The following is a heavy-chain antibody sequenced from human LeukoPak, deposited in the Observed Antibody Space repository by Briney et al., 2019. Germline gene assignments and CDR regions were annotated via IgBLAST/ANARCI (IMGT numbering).Heavy chain of an antibody. Sequence: GGSLRLSCAASGFTFSSYAMHWVRRAPGKRLEWVAVISYDGSNKYYADSVKGRFTISRDNSKNTLYLQMNSLRAEDTAVYYCARTPEYSSPGWGQGTLVTVSS. V-gene: IGHV3-30-3*01. CDR1: GFTFSSYA. D-gene: IGHD6-6*01. CDR2: ISYDGSNK. CDR3: ARTPEYSSPG. J-gene: IGHJ4*02.